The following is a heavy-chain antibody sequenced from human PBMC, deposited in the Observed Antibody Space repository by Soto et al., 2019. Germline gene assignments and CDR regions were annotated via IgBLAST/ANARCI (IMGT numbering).Heavy chain of an antibody. CDR2: IIPIFGTA. CDR3: ARGKTYYYDSSGYSPEPPDY. D-gene: IGHD3-22*01. Sequence: QVQLVQSGAEVKKPGSSVKVSCKASGGTFSSYAISWVRQAPGQGLEWMGGIIPIFGTANYAQKFQGRVTINADESTLTAYMELSSLRSEDTAVYYCARGKTYYYDSSGYSPEPPDYWGQGTLVTVSS. V-gene: IGHV1-69*01. CDR1: GGTFSSYA. J-gene: IGHJ4*02.